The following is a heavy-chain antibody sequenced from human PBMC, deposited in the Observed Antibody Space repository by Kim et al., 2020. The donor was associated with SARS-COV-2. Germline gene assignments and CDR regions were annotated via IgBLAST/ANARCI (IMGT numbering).Heavy chain of an antibody. CDR2: ISGSGGSK. D-gene: IGHD5-12*01. V-gene: IGHV3-23*01. J-gene: IGHJ4*02. CDR3: ARPPRTYRDYDKEVY. CDR1: GFTFSSYV. Sequence: GGSLRLCCAASGFTFSSYVMSWVRQAPGKGLEWVSSISGSGGSKYYADSVKGRFTISRDNSKNTLCLLMNSLRDDDTAVYYCARPPRTYRDYDKEVYWGQGTLVTVSS.